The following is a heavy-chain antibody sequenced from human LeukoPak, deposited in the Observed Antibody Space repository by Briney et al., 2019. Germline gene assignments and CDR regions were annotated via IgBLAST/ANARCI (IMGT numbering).Heavy chain of an antibody. J-gene: IGHJ4*02. CDR2: IYYSGST. D-gene: IGHD6-13*01. Sequence: SETLSLTCTVSGGSISSGGYYWSWIRQHPGKGLEWIGYIYYSGSTYYNPSLKSRVTISVDTSKNQFSLKLSSVTAADTAVYYCARGYSSSWPNDYWGQGTLVTVSS. V-gene: IGHV4-31*03. CDR3: ARGYSSSWPNDY. CDR1: GGSISSGGYY.